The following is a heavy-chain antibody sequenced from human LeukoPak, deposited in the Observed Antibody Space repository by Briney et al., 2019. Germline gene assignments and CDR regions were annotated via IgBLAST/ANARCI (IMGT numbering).Heavy chain of an antibody. CDR2: IDPNSGGT. CDR3: ARDVHDYGDY. J-gene: IGHJ4*02. CDR1: GYTFTGYY. D-gene: IGHD1-1*01. Sequence: ASVKVSCKASGYTFTGYYIHWVRQAPGQGLEWMGRIDPNSGGTSYAPKFQGRVTMTRDTSISTGYMELSSLTSDDTAVYYCARDVHDYGDYWGQGTLVTVSS. V-gene: IGHV1-2*06.